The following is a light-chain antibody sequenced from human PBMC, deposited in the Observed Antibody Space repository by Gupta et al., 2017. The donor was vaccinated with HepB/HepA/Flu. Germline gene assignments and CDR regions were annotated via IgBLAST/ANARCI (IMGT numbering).Light chain of an antibody. CDR2: AAS. Sequence: EIVLTPSPGTLSLSPGERATLSCRTSQTVSSTYLAWYQQKPGQAPRLLIYAASNRATGIPDRFSGSGSGTDVTLTISRLEPEDFAVYYCHQYGSSSWTFGQGTEVEIK. V-gene: IGKV3-20*01. CDR3: HQYGSSSWT. J-gene: IGKJ1*01. CDR1: QTVSSTY.